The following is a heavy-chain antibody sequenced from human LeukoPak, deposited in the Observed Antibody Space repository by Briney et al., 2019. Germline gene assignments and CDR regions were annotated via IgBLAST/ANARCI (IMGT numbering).Heavy chain of an antibody. D-gene: IGHD6-19*01. J-gene: IGHJ3*02. CDR2: INPSGGST. V-gene: IGHV1-46*01. Sequence: ASVKVSSKSSGYTFTSYYMHWVRQAPGQGLEWMGIINPSGGSTSYAQKFQGRVTMTRDTSTSTVYMELSSLRSEDTAVYYCARDQNSSGPNPADAFDIWGQGTMVTVSS. CDR1: GYTFTSYY. CDR3: ARDQNSSGPNPADAFDI.